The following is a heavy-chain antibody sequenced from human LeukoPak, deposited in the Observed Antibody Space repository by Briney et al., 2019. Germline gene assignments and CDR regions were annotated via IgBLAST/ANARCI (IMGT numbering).Heavy chain of an antibody. CDR2: INPNSGGT. CDR3: ARAHVVGATTSWFDP. Sequence: RASVKASCKASGYTFTGYYMHWLRQAPGQGLEWMGWINPNSGGTNYAQKFQGRVTMTRDTSISAAYMELSRLRSDDTAVYYCARAHVVGATTSWFDPWGQGTLVTVSS. J-gene: IGHJ5*02. V-gene: IGHV1-2*02. D-gene: IGHD1-26*01. CDR1: GYTFTGYY.